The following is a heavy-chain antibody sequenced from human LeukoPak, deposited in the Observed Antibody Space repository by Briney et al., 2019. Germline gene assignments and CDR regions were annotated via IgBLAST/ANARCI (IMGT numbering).Heavy chain of an antibody. CDR3: VRGPGRGYDLEP. D-gene: IGHD3-22*01. CDR2: ISTGGDI. V-gene: IGHV4-4*08. CDR1: AGSICNSY. Sequence: SDTLSLTCAVPAGSICNSYCSWARQPPGKGLEFIGYISTGGDINYGPSLRSRATMSINPSNNQLSLTLTSVTTADTAVYFCVRGPGRGYDLEPWGQGSLVTVSS. J-gene: IGHJ5*02.